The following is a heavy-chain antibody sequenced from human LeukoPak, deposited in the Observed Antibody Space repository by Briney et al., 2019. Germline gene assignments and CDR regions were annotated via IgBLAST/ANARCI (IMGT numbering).Heavy chain of an antibody. CDR2: INVETGHT. J-gene: IGHJ5*02. D-gene: IGHD3-10*01. V-gene: IGHV1-46*01. CDR1: GYTFTSHN. CDR3: ARDSVGASNWFDP. Sequence: ASVKVSCKASGYTFTSHNIHWVRQAPGQGLEWMGIINVETGHTANAQKFQGRVTMTGDMSTSTVYMELNSLTSEDTAVYYCARDSVGASNWFDPWGQGTLVTVSS.